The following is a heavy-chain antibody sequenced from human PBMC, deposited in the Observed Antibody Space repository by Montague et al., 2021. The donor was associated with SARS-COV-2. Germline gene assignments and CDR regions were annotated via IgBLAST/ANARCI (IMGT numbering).Heavy chain of an antibody. CDR2: IYYSGGT. CDR1: GGPISGYY. D-gene: IGHD6-13*01. Sequence: SETLSLTCSVSGGPISGYYWCWLRPSPGKGLEWIGYIYYSGGTIYTPSLKSRVIISVDTSKSQFSLQLSSVTAADTAVYYCARDRFIAGGRLPHGFDPWGQGTLVTVSS. V-gene: IGHV4-59*01. CDR3: ARDRFIAGGRLPHGFDP. J-gene: IGHJ5*02.